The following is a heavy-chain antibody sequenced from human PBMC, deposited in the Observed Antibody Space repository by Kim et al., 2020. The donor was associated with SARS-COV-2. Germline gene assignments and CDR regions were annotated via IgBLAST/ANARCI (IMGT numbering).Heavy chain of an antibody. Sequence: NPCLKSRVTNSVDTSKNQFSLKLSSVTAADTAVYYCARDRYVDWLFYFDYWGQGTLVTVSS. V-gene: IGHV4-39*07. D-gene: IGHD3-9*01. J-gene: IGHJ4*02. CDR3: ARDRYVDWLFYFDY.